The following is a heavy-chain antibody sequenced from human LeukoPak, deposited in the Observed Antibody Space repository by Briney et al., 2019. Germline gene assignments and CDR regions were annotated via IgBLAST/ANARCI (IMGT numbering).Heavy chain of an antibody. J-gene: IGHJ4*02. CDR3: ARVSVLRYFDWLFLFDY. Sequence: GGSLRPSCAASGFTVSSNYMSWVRQAPGKGLEWVSVIYSGGSTYYADSVKGRFTISRDNSKNTLYLQLNSLRAVDTAVYYCARVSVLRYFDWLFLFDYWGQGTLVTVSS. D-gene: IGHD3-9*01. CDR2: IYSGGST. CDR1: GFTVSSNY. V-gene: IGHV3-66*01.